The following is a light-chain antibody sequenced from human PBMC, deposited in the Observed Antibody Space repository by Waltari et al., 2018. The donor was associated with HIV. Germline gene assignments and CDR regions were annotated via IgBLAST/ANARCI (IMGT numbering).Light chain of an antibody. CDR2: KDK. J-gene: IGLJ3*02. V-gene: IGLV3-25*03. CDR1: ELPDHY. CDR3: QSADSSETLGV. Sequence: YELTQPPSVSVSPGQTAKIICSGDELPDHYAHWYQQRPGQAPVLVIDKDKERPSGIPERFSGSSSWTTATLTISGGLEEDEADYYCQSADSSETLGVFGGGTKLTVL.